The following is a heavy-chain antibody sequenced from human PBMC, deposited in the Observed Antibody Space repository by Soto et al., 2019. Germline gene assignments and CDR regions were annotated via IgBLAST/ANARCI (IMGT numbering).Heavy chain of an antibody. CDR3: ARGSRYCSSTSCPFDN. D-gene: IGHD2-2*01. Sequence: SVKVSCKASGGTFSSYAISWVRQAPGQGLEWMGGIIPIFGTANYAQKFQGRVTITADESTSTAYMELSSLRSEDTAVYYCARGSRYCSSTSCPFDNWGQGTLVTVSS. CDR2: IIPIFGTA. CDR1: GGTFSSYA. J-gene: IGHJ4*02. V-gene: IGHV1-69*13.